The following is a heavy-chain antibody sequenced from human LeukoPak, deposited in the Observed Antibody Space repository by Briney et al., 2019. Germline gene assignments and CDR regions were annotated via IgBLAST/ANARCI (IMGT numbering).Heavy chain of an antibody. CDR3: ARGTLGYCSSTSCYPYYYYYMDV. V-gene: IGHV4-61*02. CDR2: IYTSGST. Sequence: SQTLSLTCTVSGGSISSGDYYWSWIRQPAGKGLEWIGRIYTSGSTNYNPSLKSRVTMSVDTSKNQFSLKLSSVTAADTAVYYCARGTLGYCSSTSCYPYYYYYMDVWGKGTTVTVSS. J-gene: IGHJ6*03. D-gene: IGHD2-2*01. CDR1: GGSISSGDYY.